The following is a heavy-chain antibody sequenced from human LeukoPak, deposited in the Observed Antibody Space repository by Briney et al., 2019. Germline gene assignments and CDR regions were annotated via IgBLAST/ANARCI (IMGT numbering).Heavy chain of an antibody. CDR2: IYYSGST. V-gene: IGHV4-59*08. D-gene: IGHD5-12*01. CDR1: GGSISSYY. J-gene: IGHJ4*02. Sequence: PSETLSLTCTVSGGSISSYYWSWIRQPPGKGLEWIGYIYYSGSTNYNPSLKSRVTISVDTSKNQFSLKLSSVTAADTAVYYCARHSGLRPMDYFDYWGQGTLVTVSS. CDR3: ARHSGLRPMDYFDY.